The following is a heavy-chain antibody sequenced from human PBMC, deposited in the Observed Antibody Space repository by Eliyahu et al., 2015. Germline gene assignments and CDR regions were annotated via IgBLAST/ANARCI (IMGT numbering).Heavy chain of an antibody. CDR2: IIPIFGTA. CDR3: ATDLYSSGWYRAFDI. V-gene: IGHV1-69*01. Sequence: EVKKPGPSVKVSCKASGGTFSSYAISWVRQAPGQGLEWMGGIIPIFGTANYAQKFQGRVTITADESTSTAYMELSSLRSEDTAVYYCATDLYSSGWYRAFDIWGQGTMVTVSS. CDR1: GGTFSSYA. J-gene: IGHJ3*02. D-gene: IGHD6-19*01.